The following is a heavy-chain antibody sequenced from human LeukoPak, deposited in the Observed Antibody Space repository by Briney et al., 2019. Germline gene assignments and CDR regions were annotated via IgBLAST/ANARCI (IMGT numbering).Heavy chain of an antibody. Sequence: ASVKVSCKASGYTFTSYGISWVRQAPGQGLEWMGWISAYNGNTNYAQKLQGRVTMTTDTSTSTGYMELRSLRSDDTAVYYCARDRSRYYDFTFDPWGQGTLVTVSS. J-gene: IGHJ5*02. D-gene: IGHD3-3*01. CDR3: ARDRSRYYDFTFDP. CDR2: ISAYNGNT. V-gene: IGHV1-18*01. CDR1: GYTFTSYG.